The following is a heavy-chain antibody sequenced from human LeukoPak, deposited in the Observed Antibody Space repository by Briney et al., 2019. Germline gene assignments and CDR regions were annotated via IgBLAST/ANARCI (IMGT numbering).Heavy chain of an antibody. Sequence: GASVRVSCKASGYTFTSYDINWVRQATGQGLEWMGWMNPNSGNTGYAQKFQGRVTMTTDTSTSTAYMELRSLRSDDTAVYYCARVGGSYTPFDYWGQGTLVTVSS. CDR3: ARVGGSYTPFDY. CDR2: MNPNSGNT. D-gene: IGHD1-26*01. V-gene: IGHV1-8*01. J-gene: IGHJ4*02. CDR1: GYTFTSYD.